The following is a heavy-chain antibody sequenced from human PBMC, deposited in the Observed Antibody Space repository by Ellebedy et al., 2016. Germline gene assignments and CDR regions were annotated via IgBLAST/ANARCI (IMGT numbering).Heavy chain of an antibody. J-gene: IGHJ4*02. V-gene: IGHV3-30*03. Sequence: GESLKISXAASGFTFSSYGMHWVRQAPGKGLEWVAVISYDGSNKYYADSVKGRFTISRDNAKNSLYLQMNSLRAEDTAVYYCAIGAVAGSPVNYWGQGTLVTVSS. CDR3: AIGAVAGSPVNY. D-gene: IGHD6-19*01. CDR1: GFTFSSYG. CDR2: ISYDGSNK.